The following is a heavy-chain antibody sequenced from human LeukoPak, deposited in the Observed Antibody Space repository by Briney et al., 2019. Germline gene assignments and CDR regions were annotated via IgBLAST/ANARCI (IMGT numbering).Heavy chain of an antibody. Sequence: SETLSLTCTVSGGSISSYYWSWIRQPAGKGLEWIGRIYYSGSTNYNPSLKSRVTISVDTSKNQFSLKLSSVTAADTAVYYCARIVVVPAAIPQRYYYMDVWGKGTTVTVSS. CDR1: GGSISSYY. V-gene: IGHV4-4*07. J-gene: IGHJ6*03. D-gene: IGHD2-2*02. CDR3: ARIVVVPAAIPQRYYYMDV. CDR2: IYYSGST.